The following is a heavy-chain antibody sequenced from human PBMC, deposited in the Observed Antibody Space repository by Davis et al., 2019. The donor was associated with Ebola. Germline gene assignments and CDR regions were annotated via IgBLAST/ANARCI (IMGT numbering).Heavy chain of an antibody. J-gene: IGHJ5*02. CDR1: GYTFTSYG. V-gene: IGHV1-8*02. Sequence: ASVKVSCKASGYTFTSYGISWVRQATGQGLEWMGWMNPNSGNTGYAQKFQGRVTMTRSTSISTAYMELSSLRSEDTAVYYCARAYRGRRQRGFDPWGQGTLVTVSS. CDR2: MNPNSGNT. CDR3: ARAYRGRRQRGFDP. D-gene: IGHD1-26*01.